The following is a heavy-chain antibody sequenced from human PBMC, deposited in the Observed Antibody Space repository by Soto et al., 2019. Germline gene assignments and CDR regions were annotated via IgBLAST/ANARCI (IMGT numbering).Heavy chain of an antibody. CDR1: GYTFTTYG. D-gene: IGHD6-13*01. CDR2: ISAYSGST. J-gene: IGHJ4*02. V-gene: IGHV1-18*01. CDR3: ARDFTISSSCPYYIDY. Sequence: QVQLVQSGAEVKKPGASVKVSCKASGYTFTTYGISWVRQAPGQGLEWMGWISAYSGSTKFAQKLQGSVTLTTDSSTTTAYMELRSLTSDDPAVYYCARDFTISSSCPYYIDYWGQGTPVTVSS.